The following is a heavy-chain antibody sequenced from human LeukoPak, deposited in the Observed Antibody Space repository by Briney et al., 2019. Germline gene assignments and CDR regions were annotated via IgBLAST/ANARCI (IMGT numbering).Heavy chain of an antibody. CDR3: ATARSAANEY. J-gene: IGHJ4*02. Sequence: GGSLGLSCGASGFTFSNYWMSWVRQAPGEGLEWVANIKQDGSENSFVDSVKGRFTVSRDNAKNSLYLQMNSLRVEDTGVYYCATARSAANEYWGQGTLVTVSS. V-gene: IGHV3-7*01. CDR2: IKQDGSEN. CDR1: GFTFSNYW.